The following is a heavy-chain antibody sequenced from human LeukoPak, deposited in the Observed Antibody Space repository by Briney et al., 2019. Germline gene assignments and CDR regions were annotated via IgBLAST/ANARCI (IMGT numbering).Heavy chain of an antibody. J-gene: IGHJ4*02. CDR3: AREWWELPNYFDY. D-gene: IGHD1-26*01. Sequence: GRSLRLSCAASGLTFSSYAMHWVRQAPGKGLEWVAVISYDGSNKYYADSVKGRFTISRDNSKNTLYLQMNSLRAEDTAVYYCAREWWELPNYFDYWGQGTLVTVSS. V-gene: IGHV3-30-3*01. CDR1: GLTFSSYA. CDR2: ISYDGSNK.